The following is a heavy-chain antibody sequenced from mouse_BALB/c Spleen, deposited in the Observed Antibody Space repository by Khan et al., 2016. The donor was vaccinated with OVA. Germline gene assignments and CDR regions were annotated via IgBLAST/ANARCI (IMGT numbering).Heavy chain of an antibody. CDR1: GYSFTGYF. D-gene: IGHD1-1*01. Sequence: VQLKQSGPELVKPGTSVKISCKASGYSFTGYFMNWLMQSHGKSLEWIGRINPHIGETFYNQKFKGKATLTVDESSSTAYMELRSLASEDSAVYYCARIYRSDFDYWGQGTTLTVSS. J-gene: IGHJ2*01. CDR3: ARIYRSDFDY. CDR2: INPHIGET. V-gene: IGHV1-20*02.